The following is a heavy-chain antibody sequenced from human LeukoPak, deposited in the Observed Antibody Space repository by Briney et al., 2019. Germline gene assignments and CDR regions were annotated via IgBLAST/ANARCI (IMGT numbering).Heavy chain of an antibody. V-gene: IGHV4-61*05. CDR1: GGSISSSSYY. J-gene: IGHJ4*02. D-gene: IGHD1-7*01. CDR3: ARGSRELYYFDY. CDR2: IYYSGST. Sequence: SETLSLTCTVSGGSISSSSYYWDWIRQPPGKGLEWIGYIYYSGSTKYNPSLKSRVTISVDASKTQFSLKLNSVTAADTAVYYCARGSRELYYFDYWGQGTLVTVSS.